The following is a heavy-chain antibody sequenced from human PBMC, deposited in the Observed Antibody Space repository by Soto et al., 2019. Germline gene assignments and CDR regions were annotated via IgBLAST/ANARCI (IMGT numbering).Heavy chain of an antibody. J-gene: IGHJ4*02. D-gene: IGHD2-15*01. V-gene: IGHV4-39*01. Sequence: SETLSLTCTVSGGSISSSSYYWGWIRQPPGKGLEWIGSIYYSGSTYYNPSLKSRVTISVDTSKNQFSLKLSSVTAADTAVYYCARQWGGEDIVVVVAAHYFDYWGQGTLVTVSS. CDR1: GGSISSSSYY. CDR3: ARQWGGEDIVVVVAAHYFDY. CDR2: IYYSGST.